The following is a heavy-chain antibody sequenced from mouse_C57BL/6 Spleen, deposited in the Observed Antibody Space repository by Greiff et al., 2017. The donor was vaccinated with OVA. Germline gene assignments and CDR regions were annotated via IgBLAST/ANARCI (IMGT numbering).Heavy chain of an antibody. J-gene: IGHJ4*01. D-gene: IGHD3-2*02. CDR3: ARKTAQATYHYYAMDY. CDR1: GFSLTSYA. CDR2: IWNGGGT. Sequence: QVQLKESGPGLVAPSQSLSITCTVSGFSLTSYAISWVRQPPGKGLEWLGVIWNGGGTNYNSALKSRLSISKDNSKSQVFLKMNSLQTDDTARYYCARKTAQATYHYYAMDYWGQGTSVTVSS. V-gene: IGHV2-9-1*01.